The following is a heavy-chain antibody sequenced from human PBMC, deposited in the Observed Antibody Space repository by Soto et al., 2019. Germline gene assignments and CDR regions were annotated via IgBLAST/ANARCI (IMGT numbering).Heavy chain of an antibody. J-gene: IGHJ4*02. CDR3: AKAGYYYDSSGYYSDY. V-gene: IGHV3-30*18. Sequence: GGSLRLSCAASGFTFSSYGMHWVRQAPGKGLEWVAVISYDGSNKYYAGSVKGRFTISRDNSKNTLYLQMNSLRAEDTAVYYCAKAGYYYDSSGYYSDYWGQGTLVTVSS. D-gene: IGHD3-22*01. CDR1: GFTFSSYG. CDR2: ISYDGSNK.